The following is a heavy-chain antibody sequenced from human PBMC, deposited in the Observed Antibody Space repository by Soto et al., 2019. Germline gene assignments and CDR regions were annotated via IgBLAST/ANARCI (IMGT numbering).Heavy chain of an antibody. CDR3: LEILMGDWSDP. J-gene: IGHJ5*02. D-gene: IGHD3-9*01. CDR2: LSDNGGTT. Sequence: EVQLLESGGGLVQPGGSLRLSCAASGFTFRNYAMSWVRQAPGKGLEWVSGLSDNGGTTYYADPVKGRFTISRDNSKNTLYVQMNSLRAEETAVYYCLEILMGDWSDPWGEGTMVTVSS. V-gene: IGHV3-23*01. CDR1: GFTFRNYA.